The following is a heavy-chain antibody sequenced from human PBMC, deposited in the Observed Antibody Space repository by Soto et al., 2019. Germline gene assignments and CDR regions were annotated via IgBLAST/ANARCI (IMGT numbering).Heavy chain of an antibody. J-gene: IGHJ5*02. CDR3: ASEAWSGYYTGIWIHWFDP. CDR1: GGSISISSYY. Sequence: SETLSLTCTVSGGSISISSYYWGWIRQPPGKGLEWIGSIYYSGSTYYNPSLKSRVTISVDTSKNQFSLKLSSVTAADTAVYYYASEAWSGYYTGIWIHWFDPWGQGTLVTVSS. V-gene: IGHV4-39*01. CDR2: IYYSGST. D-gene: IGHD3-3*01.